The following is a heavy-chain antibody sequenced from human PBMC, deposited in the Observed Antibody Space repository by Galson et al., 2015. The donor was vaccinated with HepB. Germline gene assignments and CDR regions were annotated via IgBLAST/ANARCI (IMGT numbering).Heavy chain of an antibody. CDR2: ISSSSSYI. D-gene: IGHD5-12*01. V-gene: IGHV3-21*01. CDR1: GFTFSSYS. J-gene: IGHJ4*02. CDR3: AREAYSGYDLDYFDY. Sequence: SLRLSCAASGFTFSSYSMNWVRQAPGKGLEWVSSISSSSSYIYYADSVKGRFTISRDNAKNSLYLQMNSLRAEDTAVYYCAREAYSGYDLDYFDYWGQGTLVTVSS.